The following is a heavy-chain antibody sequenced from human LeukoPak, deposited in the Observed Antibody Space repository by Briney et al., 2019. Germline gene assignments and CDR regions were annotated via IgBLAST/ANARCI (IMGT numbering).Heavy chain of an antibody. Sequence: SDPGSLPCSDSGGSMSSCYWMWIRQPPGKGLEWIGYIYNSGSTNSNPSLKSRVTISVDTSKNQFSLKLSSVTAADTAVYYCAREWGYDSSGQIDYWGQGTLVTVSS. CDR1: GGSMSSCY. J-gene: IGHJ4*02. V-gene: IGHV4-59*01. CDR2: IYNSGST. D-gene: IGHD3-22*01. CDR3: AREWGYDSSGQIDY.